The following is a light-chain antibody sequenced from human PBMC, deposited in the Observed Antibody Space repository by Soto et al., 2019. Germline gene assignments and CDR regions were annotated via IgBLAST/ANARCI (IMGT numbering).Light chain of an antibody. Sequence: DIQMTQSPSTLSASVGETVTITCRASQSISSWLAWYQRKPGKAPKLLIYKASTLQSGVPSRFSGTGSGTEFSLTISSLQPDDFATYYCQQYNFYSRTFGQGTKVEVK. CDR2: KAS. J-gene: IGKJ1*01. V-gene: IGKV1-5*03. CDR3: QQYNFYSRT. CDR1: QSISSW.